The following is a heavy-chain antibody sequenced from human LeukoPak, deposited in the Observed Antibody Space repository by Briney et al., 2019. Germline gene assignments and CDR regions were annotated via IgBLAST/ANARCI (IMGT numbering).Heavy chain of an antibody. J-gene: IGHJ4*02. CDR3: AREGNYYDSSGYPDY. D-gene: IGHD3-22*01. CDR1: GFTFSSYS. V-gene: IGHV3-21*01. CDR2: ISSSSSYI. Sequence: PGGSLRLSCAASGFTFSSYSMNWVRQAPGKGLEWVSSISSSSSYIYYADLVKGRFTISRDNAKNSLYLQMNSLRAEDTAVYYCAREGNYYDSSGYPDYWGQGTLVTVSS.